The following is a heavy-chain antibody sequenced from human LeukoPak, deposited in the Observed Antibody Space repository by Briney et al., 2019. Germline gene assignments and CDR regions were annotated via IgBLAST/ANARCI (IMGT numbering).Heavy chain of an antibody. Sequence: SETLSLTCTVSGASISTYYWSWFRQPAGTGLEWIGRIHASGSTYYNPSLKSRVSMSIDLSKNQFSLSLNSVTAADTAVFYCARDIGSRIWGKGTTVVVPS. CDR3: ARDIGSRI. CDR2: IHASGST. V-gene: IGHV4-4*07. J-gene: IGHJ6*04. D-gene: IGHD1-26*01. CDR1: GASISTYY.